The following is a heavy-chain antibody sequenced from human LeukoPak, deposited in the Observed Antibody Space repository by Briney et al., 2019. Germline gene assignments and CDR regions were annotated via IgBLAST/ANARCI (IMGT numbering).Heavy chain of an antibody. CDR3: ARDIYSIAE. CDR1: GFTFSDYW. J-gene: IGHJ4*02. CDR2: IHSDGGTT. Sequence: GGSLRLSCAASGFTFSDYWIHWVRQAPGKGLVWVSLIHSDGGTTNYADSVKGRFTISRDNAKNTVYLQMNSLRVEDTADYYCARDIYSIAEWGQGTLVTVSS. D-gene: IGHD1-26*01. V-gene: IGHV3-74*01.